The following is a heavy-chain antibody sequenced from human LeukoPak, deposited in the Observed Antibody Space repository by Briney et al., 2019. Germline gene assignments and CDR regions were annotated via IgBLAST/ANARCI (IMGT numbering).Heavy chain of an antibody. CDR2: IIPIFGTA. Sequence: ASVKVSCKASGGTFSSYAISWVRQAPGQGLEWMGGIIPIFGTANYAQKFQGRVTITADKSMSTAYMELSSLRSEDTAVYYCASPLRYVDWEHFDYWGQGTLVTVSS. CDR3: ASPLRYVDWEHFDY. J-gene: IGHJ4*02. D-gene: IGHD3-9*01. V-gene: IGHV1-69*06. CDR1: GGTFSSYA.